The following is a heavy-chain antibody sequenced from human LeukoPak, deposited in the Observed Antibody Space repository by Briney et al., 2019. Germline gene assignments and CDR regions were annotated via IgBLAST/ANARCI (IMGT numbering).Heavy chain of an antibody. D-gene: IGHD2-2*01. CDR1: GGSISSSSYY. J-gene: IGHJ3*02. CDR3: ARDQVLPAAPGNAFDI. CDR2: IYYSGST. Sequence: SETLSLTCTVSGGSISSSSYYWGWIRQPPGKGLEWIGSIYYSGSTYYNPSLKSRVTISVDTSKNQFSLKLSSVTAADTAVYYCARDQVLPAAPGNAFDIWGQGTMVTVSS. V-gene: IGHV4-39*07.